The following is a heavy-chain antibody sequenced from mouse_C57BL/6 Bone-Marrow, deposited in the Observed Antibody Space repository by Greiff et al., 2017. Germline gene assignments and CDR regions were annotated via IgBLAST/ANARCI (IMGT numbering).Heavy chain of an antibody. CDR3: ARTVVQRGYARDY. CDR2: INPSSGYT. V-gene: IGHV1-7*01. J-gene: IGHJ4*01. CDR1: GSTFTSYW. Sequence: QVQLQQSGAELAKPGASVKLSCKASGSTFTSYWMHWVKQRPGQGLEWIGYINPSSGYTKSNQKFKDKATLTADTSSSTAYMQLSSLTYEDSAVYYCARTVVQRGYARDYWGQGTSVTFSS. D-gene: IGHD1-1*01.